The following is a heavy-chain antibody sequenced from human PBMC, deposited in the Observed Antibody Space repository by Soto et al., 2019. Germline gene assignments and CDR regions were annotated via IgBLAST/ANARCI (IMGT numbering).Heavy chain of an antibody. J-gene: IGHJ4*02. D-gene: IGHD5-12*01. CDR2: IKDGGYT. CDR1: GGSLSGFY. Sequence: QVQLQQWGAGLLKPSETLSLNCAVNGGSLSGFYWRWIRQPPGKGLEWIGEIKDGGYTNYSPSLKDRATISSDRSNSQFSLRLNSVTAADTGVYYCARGQEGVVATHWDQGALVTVSS. CDR3: ARGQEGVVATH. V-gene: IGHV4-34*01.